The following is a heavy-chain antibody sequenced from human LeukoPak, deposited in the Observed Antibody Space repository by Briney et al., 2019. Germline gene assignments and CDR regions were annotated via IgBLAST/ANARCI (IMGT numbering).Heavy chain of an antibody. Sequence: GGSLRLSCEASGFTFSTYTMNWVRQAPGKGLEWVSYISSSGTTIYYADSVRGRFTISRDNAKNSLYLQMNSLRAEDTAVYFXARAQFGERFNPWGQGTLVTVSS. CDR2: ISSSGTTI. CDR3: ARAQFGERFNP. D-gene: IGHD3-10*01. CDR1: GFTFSTYT. V-gene: IGHV3-48*01. J-gene: IGHJ5*02.